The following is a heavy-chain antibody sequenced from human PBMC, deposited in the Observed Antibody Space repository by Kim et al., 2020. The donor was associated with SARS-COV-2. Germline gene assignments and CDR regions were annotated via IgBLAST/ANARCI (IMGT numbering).Heavy chain of an antibody. Sequence: SLKSRVTISVDTSKNQFSLKLSSVTAADTAVYYCARSSLVDIVTSWWFDPWGQGTLVTVSS. J-gene: IGHJ5*02. V-gene: IGHV4-31*02. D-gene: IGHD5-12*01. CDR3: ARSSLVDIVTSWWFDP.